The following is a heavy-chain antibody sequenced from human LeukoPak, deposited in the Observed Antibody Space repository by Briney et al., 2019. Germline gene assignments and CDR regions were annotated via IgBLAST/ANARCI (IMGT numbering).Heavy chain of an antibody. CDR2: ISYDGSNR. CDR1: RFTFSSFG. CDR3: AKSSLTGLYYFDY. V-gene: IGHV3-30*18. D-gene: IGHD3-9*01. Sequence: GGSLRLSCAASRFTFSSFGMHWVRQAPGKGLEWLEVISYDGSNRYYAASVKGRFTISRDNSKNTLYLQMNSLRAEDTAVYYCAKSSLTGLYYFDYWGQGTLVTVSS. J-gene: IGHJ4*02.